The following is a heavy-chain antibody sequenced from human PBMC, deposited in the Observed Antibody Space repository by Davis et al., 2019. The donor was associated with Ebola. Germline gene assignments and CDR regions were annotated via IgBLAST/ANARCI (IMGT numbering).Heavy chain of an antibody. CDR1: GFTVSSNY. J-gene: IGHJ4*02. D-gene: IGHD6-13*01. V-gene: IGHV3-11*01. Sequence: GESLKISCAASGFTVSSNYMSWIRQAPGKGLEWVSYISSSGSTIYYADSVKGRFTISRDNAKNSLYLQMNSLRAEDTAVYYCARVVAAEGLDYWGQGTLVTVSS. CDR3: ARVVAAEGLDY. CDR2: ISSSGSTI.